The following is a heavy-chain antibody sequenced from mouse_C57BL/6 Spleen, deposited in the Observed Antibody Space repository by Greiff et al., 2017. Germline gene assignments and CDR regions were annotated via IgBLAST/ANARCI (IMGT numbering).Heavy chain of an antibody. CDR1: GFTFSSYA. CDR2: ISSGGDYI. CDR3: TRVFYYGYDGGFAY. D-gene: IGHD2-2*01. J-gene: IGHJ3*01. V-gene: IGHV5-9-1*02. Sequence: EVHLVESGEGLVKPGGSLKLSCAASGFTFSSYAMSWVRQTPEKRLEWVAYISSGGDYIYYADTVKGRFTISSDNARNTLYLQMSSLKSEDTAMYYCTRVFYYGYDGGFAYWGQGTLVTVSA.